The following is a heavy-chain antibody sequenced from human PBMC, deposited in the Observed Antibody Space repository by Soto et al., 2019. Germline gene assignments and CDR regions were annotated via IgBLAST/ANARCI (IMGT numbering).Heavy chain of an antibody. V-gene: IGHV3-49*04. J-gene: IGHJ4*02. Sequence: GGSLRLSCTASGFTFGDYALSWVRQAPGTGLEWVGFIRSKAYGGTTEYAASVKGRFTISRDDSKSIAYLQMNSLKTEDTAVYYCTRDYSSSWYVLDYWGQGTLVTVSS. D-gene: IGHD6-13*01. CDR2: IRSKAYGGTT. CDR3: TRDYSSSWYVLDY. CDR1: GFTFGDYA.